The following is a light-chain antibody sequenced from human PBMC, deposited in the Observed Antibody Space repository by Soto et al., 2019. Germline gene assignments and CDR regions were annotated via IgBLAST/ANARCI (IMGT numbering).Light chain of an antibody. CDR1: SRDVGDCNC. CDR3: SSYTSSSTCM. CDR2: EVS. J-gene: IGLJ3*02. Sequence: QSVLTQPASVSGSHGQSITISCTGTSRDVGDCNCVSWYQQHPGKAPKLMIYEVSNRPSGVSNRFSGSKSGNTASLTISGLQAEDEADYYCSSYTSSSTCMFGGGTKLTVL. V-gene: IGLV2-14*01.